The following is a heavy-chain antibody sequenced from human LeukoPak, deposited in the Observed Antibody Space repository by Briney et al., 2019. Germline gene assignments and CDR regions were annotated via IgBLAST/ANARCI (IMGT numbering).Heavy chain of an antibody. D-gene: IGHD2-2*02. CDR3: ARDPTPPKRYCTSSTCYTIPNYFDP. V-gene: IGHV1-69*13. J-gene: IGHJ5*02. Sequence: SVKVSCKTSGYTFNHYSINWLRQAPGQGLEWMGGIIPLFGAANYAQKFQGRVTMTADESTTTVYMELSSLRSEDTAVYYCARDPTPPKRYCTSSTCYTIPNYFDPWGQGTLVTVSS. CDR2: IIPLFGAA. CDR1: GYTFNHYS.